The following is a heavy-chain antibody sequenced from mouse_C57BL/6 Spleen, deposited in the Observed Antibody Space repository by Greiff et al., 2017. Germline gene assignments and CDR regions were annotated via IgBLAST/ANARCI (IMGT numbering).Heavy chain of an antibody. D-gene: IGHD1-1*01. CDR1: GFTFSNYW. CDR3: TRSTVVDWYFDV. J-gene: IGHJ1*03. V-gene: IGHV6-3*01. Sequence: EVKLEESGGGLVQPGGSMKLSCVASGFTFSNYWMNWVRQSPEQGLEWVAQIRLKSDNYATHYAESVKGRFTISRDDSKSSVYLQMNNIRAEDTGIYYCTRSTVVDWYFDVWGTGTTVTVSS. CDR2: IRLKSDNYAT.